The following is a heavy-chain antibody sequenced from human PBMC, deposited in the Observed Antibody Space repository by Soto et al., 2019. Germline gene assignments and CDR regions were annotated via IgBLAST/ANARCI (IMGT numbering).Heavy chain of an antibody. D-gene: IGHD2-15*01. CDR1: GLPVGSNY. V-gene: IGHV3-53*01. CDR3: ARWGYCSGGSCYRDAFDI. J-gene: IGHJ3*02. Sequence: GGSMRLSCGAAGLPVGSNYVSWVRKAPGKGLEWVSVIYSGGSTYYADSVKGRFTISRDNSKNTLYLQMNSLRAEDTAVYYCARWGYCSGGSCYRDAFDIWGQGTMVTVSS. CDR2: IYSGGST.